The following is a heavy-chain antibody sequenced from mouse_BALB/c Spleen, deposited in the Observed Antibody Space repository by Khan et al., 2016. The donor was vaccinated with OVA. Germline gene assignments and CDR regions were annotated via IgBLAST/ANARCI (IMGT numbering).Heavy chain of an antibody. J-gene: IGHJ2*01. Sequence: VQLKQSGPELVRPGASVKISCTASGYSFTGYFMNWVMQSHGKSLEWIGRINPHIGETFYNQRFKVKATLTVDESSNTAHMELRSLTSEDSAVYFCTRIYRSDFDYWGQGTTLTVSS. V-gene: IGHV1-20*01. CDR2: INPHIGET. CDR1: GYSFTGYF. CDR3: TRIYRSDFDY. D-gene: IGHD1-1*01.